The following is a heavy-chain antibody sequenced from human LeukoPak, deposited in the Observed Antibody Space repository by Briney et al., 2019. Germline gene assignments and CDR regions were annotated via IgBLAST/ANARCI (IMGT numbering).Heavy chain of an antibody. CDR2: INHSGST. CDR1: GGSFSGYY. V-gene: IGHV4-34*01. D-gene: IGHD2-2*01. J-gene: IGHJ4*02. Sequence: SETLPLTCAVYGGSFSGYYWSWIRQPPGKGLEWIGEINHSGSTNYNPSLKSRVTISVDTSKNQFSLKLSSVTAADTAVYYCARSRKTYQLLLFDYWGQGTLVTVSS. CDR3: ARSRKTYQLLLFDY.